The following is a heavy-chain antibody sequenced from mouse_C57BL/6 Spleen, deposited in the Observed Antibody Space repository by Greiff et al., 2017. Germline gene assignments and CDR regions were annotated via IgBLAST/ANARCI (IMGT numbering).Heavy chain of an antibody. D-gene: IGHD3-1*01. V-gene: IGHV3-6*01. CDR3: ARRSRYFDV. CDR1: GYSITSGYY. J-gene: IGHJ1*03. CDR2: ISYDGSN. Sequence: VQLKESGPGLVKPSQSLSLTCSVTGYSITSGYYWNWIRQFPGNKLEWMGYISYDGSNNYNPSLKNRISITRDTSKNQFFLKLNSVTTEDTATYYCARRSRYFDVWGTGTTVTVSS.